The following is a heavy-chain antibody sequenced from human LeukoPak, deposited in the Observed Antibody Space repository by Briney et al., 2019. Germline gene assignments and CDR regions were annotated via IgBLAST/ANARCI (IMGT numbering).Heavy chain of an antibody. Sequence: SETLSLTCTVSGGSISSTVYYWGWIRQPPGKGLEWIGSVSDSGGTYYNPSLRSRVTISVDTSKNQFSLQLTSVTAADTAVYYCARAGGRSWFDPWGQGTLVTVSS. V-gene: IGHV4-39*01. CDR1: GGSISSTVYY. CDR2: VSDSGGT. CDR3: ARAGGRSWFDP. J-gene: IGHJ5*02.